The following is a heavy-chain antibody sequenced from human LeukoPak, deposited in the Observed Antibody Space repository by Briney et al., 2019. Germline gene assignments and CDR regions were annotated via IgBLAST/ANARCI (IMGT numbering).Heavy chain of an antibody. Sequence: KTSETLSLTCTVSGDSISSYYWSWIRQPPGKGLEWIGYIYYSGSTNYNPSLKSRVTISVDTSKNQFSLKLSSVTAADTAVYYCAREGTAGTAFDIWGQGTMVTVSS. CDR1: GDSISSYY. V-gene: IGHV4-59*01. D-gene: IGHD6-13*01. CDR3: AREGTAGTAFDI. J-gene: IGHJ3*02. CDR2: IYYSGST.